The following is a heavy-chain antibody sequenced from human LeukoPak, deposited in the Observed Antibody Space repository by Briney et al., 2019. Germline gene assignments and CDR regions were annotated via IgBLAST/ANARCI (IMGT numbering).Heavy chain of an antibody. Sequence: ASVKVSCKASGYTFTGYYMHWVRQAPGQGLEWMGWINPNSGGTNYAQKFQGRVTMTRDTSISTAYMELSRLRSDDTAVYYCARELGFGEPLDALDIGGQGTMVTVSS. J-gene: IGHJ3*02. V-gene: IGHV1-2*02. CDR3: ARELGFGEPLDALDI. CDR2: INPNSGGT. CDR1: GYTFTGYY. D-gene: IGHD3-10*01.